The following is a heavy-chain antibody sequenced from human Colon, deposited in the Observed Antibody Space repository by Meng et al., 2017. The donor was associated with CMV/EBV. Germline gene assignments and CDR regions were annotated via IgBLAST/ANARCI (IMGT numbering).Heavy chain of an antibody. CDR1: SISSSSYY. CDR3: ARIIRELSYDYSEYYFDY. V-gene: IGHV4-31*02. J-gene: IGHJ4*02. Sequence: SISSSSYYWGWIRQHPGKSLEWIGYIHYSGSTYYNPSLKSRVTISVDTSKNQFSLKLSSVTAADTAVYYCARIIRELSYDYSEYYFDYWGQGTLVTVSS. CDR2: IHYSGST. D-gene: IGHD5-12*01.